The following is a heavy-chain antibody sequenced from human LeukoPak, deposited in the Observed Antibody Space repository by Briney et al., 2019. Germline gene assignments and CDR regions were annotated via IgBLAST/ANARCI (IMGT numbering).Heavy chain of an antibody. Sequence: PSETLSLTCAVYGGSFSGYYWSWIRQPPGKGLEWIGEINHSGSTNYSPSLKSRVTISVDTSKNQFSLKLSSVTAADTAVYYCAREYGGNSSFDYWGQGTLVTVSS. D-gene: IGHD4-23*01. V-gene: IGHV4-34*01. CDR2: INHSGST. CDR1: GGSFSGYY. CDR3: AREYGGNSSFDY. J-gene: IGHJ4*02.